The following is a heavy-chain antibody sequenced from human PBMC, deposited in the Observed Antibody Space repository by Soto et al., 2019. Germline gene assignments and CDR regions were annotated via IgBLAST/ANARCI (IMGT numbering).Heavy chain of an antibody. J-gene: IGHJ4*02. Sequence: ASVKVSCKASGYTLSSYAGHWVRQAPGQGLEWMGWISVYNGNTNYAQKLQGRVTMTTDTSTSTAYMELRSLRSEDTAVYYCAKDYYDSSGYYPPALLFDYWGQGTLVTVSS. V-gene: IGHV1-18*01. D-gene: IGHD3-22*01. CDR2: ISVYNGNT. CDR1: GYTLSSYA. CDR3: AKDYYDSSGYYPPALLFDY.